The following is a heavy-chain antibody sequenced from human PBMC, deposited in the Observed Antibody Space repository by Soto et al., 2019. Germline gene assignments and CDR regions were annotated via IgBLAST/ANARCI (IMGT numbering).Heavy chain of an antibody. CDR3: ARIPGYYDSSGYYPDRY. V-gene: IGHV1-18*01. CDR1: GGTFSSYA. D-gene: IGHD3-22*01. Sequence: GASVKVSCKASGGTFSSYAISWVRQAPGQGLEWMGGISAYNGNTNYAQKLQGRVTMTTDTSTSTAYMELRSLRSDDTAVYYCARIPGYYDSSGYYPDRYWGQGTLVTVSS. J-gene: IGHJ4*02. CDR2: ISAYNGNT.